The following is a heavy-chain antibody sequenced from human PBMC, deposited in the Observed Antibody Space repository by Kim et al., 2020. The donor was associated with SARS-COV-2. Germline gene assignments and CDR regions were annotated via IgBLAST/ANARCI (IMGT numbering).Heavy chain of an antibody. CDR2: TT. D-gene: IGHD3-9*01. V-gene: IGHV3-15*01. Sequence: TTDYAAPVKGRFTIARDDSKTTLYLQMNSLKTEETALYYCATVSRYSDYWGQGTLVTVSS. J-gene: IGHJ4*02. CDR3: ATVSRYSDY.